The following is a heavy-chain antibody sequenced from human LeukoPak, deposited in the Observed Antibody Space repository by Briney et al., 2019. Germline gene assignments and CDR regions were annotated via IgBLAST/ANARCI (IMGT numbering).Heavy chain of an antibody. Sequence: GGSLRLSCAASGFTFSRYGMHWVRQAPGKGLEWVAVMLFDGSNQYYADSVKGRFTIPRDNSKNTLYLQMNSLRAEDTAVYYCAKEGSAAWFDPWGQGTLVTVSS. J-gene: IGHJ5*02. D-gene: IGHD6-19*01. CDR1: GFTFSRYG. CDR2: MLFDGSNQ. CDR3: AKEGSAAWFDP. V-gene: IGHV3-33*06.